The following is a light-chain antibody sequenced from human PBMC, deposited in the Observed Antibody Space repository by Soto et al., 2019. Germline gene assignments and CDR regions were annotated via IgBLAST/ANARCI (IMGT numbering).Light chain of an antibody. CDR2: GAS. Sequence: EIVMTQSPANLSVSPGERATLSCRASQSVSSNLAWYQQKPGQGPRPLIYGASNRATGIPARFSGSGSGTEFTLTISSLQSEDFAVYYCQQYNKWPPYTFGQGTKVDIK. V-gene: IGKV3-15*01. CDR3: QQYNKWPPYT. J-gene: IGKJ2*01. CDR1: QSVSSN.